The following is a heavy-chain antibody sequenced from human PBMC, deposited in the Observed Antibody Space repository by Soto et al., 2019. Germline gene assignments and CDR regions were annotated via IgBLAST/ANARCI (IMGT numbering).Heavy chain of an antibody. CDR3: ASWGQGVVVAARKNYYYYMDV. Sequence: ASVKVSCKASGYTFTSYDINWVRQATGQGLEWMGWMNPNSGNTGYAQKFQGRVTMTRNTSISTAYMELSSLRSEDTAVYYCASWGQGVVVAARKNYYYYMDVWGKGTTVTVSS. CDR1: GYTFTSYD. V-gene: IGHV1-8*01. CDR2: MNPNSGNT. J-gene: IGHJ6*03. D-gene: IGHD2-15*01.